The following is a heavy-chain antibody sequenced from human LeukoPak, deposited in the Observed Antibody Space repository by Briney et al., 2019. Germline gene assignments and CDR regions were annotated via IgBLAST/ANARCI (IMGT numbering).Heavy chain of an antibody. CDR2: ISAYNGDT. Sequence: WASVKVSCKASGYTYTSYGISWVRQAPGQGLEWMSWISAYNGDTHYAQKFQGRVTMTTETSTSTAYMELRSLRSDDTAVYYCARRGGKNYGDYVVYDKYMDVWGTGTTVTVSS. D-gene: IGHD4-17*01. V-gene: IGHV1-18*01. CDR3: ARRGGKNYGDYVVYDKYMDV. CDR1: GYTYTSYG. J-gene: IGHJ6*03.